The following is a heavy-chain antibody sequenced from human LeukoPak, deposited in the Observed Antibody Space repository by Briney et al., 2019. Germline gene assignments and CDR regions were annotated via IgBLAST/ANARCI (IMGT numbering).Heavy chain of an antibody. V-gene: IGHV3-23*01. Sequence: RRSLRLSCTASGFTLSSYAMTWVRPAPGKGLEWVADISGSGNRPNYADSVKGRFTISRDNSNNTLYLKMKTLSPEDTAVYYCAKDQRAVAGTCFDNWGQGTLVTVSS. CDR1: GFTLSSYA. J-gene: IGHJ4*02. CDR2: ISGSGNRP. D-gene: IGHD6-19*01. CDR3: AKDQRAVAGTCFDN.